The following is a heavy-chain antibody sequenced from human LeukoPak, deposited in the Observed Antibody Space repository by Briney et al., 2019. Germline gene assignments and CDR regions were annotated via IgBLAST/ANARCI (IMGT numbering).Heavy chain of an antibody. V-gene: IGHV1-69*13. D-gene: IGHD3-22*01. CDR2: IIPIFGTA. CDR1: GYTFTTYS. J-gene: IGHJ4*02. Sequence: ASVKVSCKASGYTFTTYSMHWVRQAPGQGLEWMRGIIPIFGTANYAQKFQGRVTITADESTSTAYMELSSLRSEDTAVYYCARDAAPYYDSSGYPFPFDYWGQGTLVTVSS. CDR3: ARDAAPYYDSSGYPFPFDY.